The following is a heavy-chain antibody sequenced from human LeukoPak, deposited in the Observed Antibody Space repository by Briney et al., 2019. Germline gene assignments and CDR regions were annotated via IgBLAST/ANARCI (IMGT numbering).Heavy chain of an antibody. CDR3: ARSEDSSGYLGY. V-gene: IGHV3-9*01. D-gene: IGHD3-22*01. Sequence: GGSLRLSCAASGFTFDDHAMHWVRQAPGKGLEWVSGLSWNSGSIDYADSVKGRFTISRDNSKNTLYLQMNSLRAEDTAVYYCARSEDSSGYLGYWGQGTLVTVSS. CDR2: LSWNSGSI. J-gene: IGHJ4*02. CDR1: GFTFDDHA.